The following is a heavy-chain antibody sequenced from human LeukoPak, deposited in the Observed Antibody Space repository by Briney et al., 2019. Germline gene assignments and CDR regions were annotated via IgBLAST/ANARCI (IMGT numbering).Heavy chain of an antibody. CDR2: ISGSGGST. J-gene: IGHJ6*02. Sequence: GGSLRLSCAASGFTFSSYAMSWVRQAPGKGLEWVSAISGSGGSTYYADSVKGRFTISRDNSKNTLYLQMNSLRADDTAVYYCAKGVAAAPYYYDMDVWGQGTTVTVSS. D-gene: IGHD6-13*01. CDR1: GFTFSSYA. CDR3: AKGVAAAPYYYDMDV. V-gene: IGHV3-23*01.